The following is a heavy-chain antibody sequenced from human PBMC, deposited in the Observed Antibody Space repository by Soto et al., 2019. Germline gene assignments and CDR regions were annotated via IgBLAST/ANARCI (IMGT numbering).Heavy chain of an antibody. V-gene: IGHV3-33*01. CDR1: GFSFSSYN. CDR2: IWRDGTSQ. Sequence: QVQLVESGGGVVQPGRSLRLSCAASGFSFSSYNMHWVRQAPGKGLEWVTFIWRDGTSQSHADSVKGRFTVSRDNSKNTLYLQMGSLRGEDTAVYYCATDSWGPEVWGQGTTVTVSS. D-gene: IGHD7-27*01. CDR3: ATDSWGPEV. J-gene: IGHJ6*02.